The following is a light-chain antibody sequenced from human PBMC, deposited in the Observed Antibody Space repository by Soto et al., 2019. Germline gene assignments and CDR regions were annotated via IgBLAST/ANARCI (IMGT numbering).Light chain of an antibody. J-gene: IGKJ1*01. V-gene: IGKV3-20*01. CDR2: GAS. CDR1: QSVSNSY. Sequence: EIVLTQSPGTLSLSPGDRATLSCRASQSVSNSYLAWYQQKPGQAPRLLIYGASRRATGIPDRFSGSGSATDFTLTISRLEPADFAMYYCQQYGSSPRTFGQGTKVEIK. CDR3: QQYGSSPRT.